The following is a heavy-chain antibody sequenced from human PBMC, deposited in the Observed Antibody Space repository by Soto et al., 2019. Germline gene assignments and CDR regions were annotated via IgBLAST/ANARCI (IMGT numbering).Heavy chain of an antibody. V-gene: IGHV5-51*01. CDR1: GYTFTSHW. J-gene: IGHJ6*02. D-gene: IGHD4-17*01. Sequence: GESLKISCKGSGYTFTSHWIGWVRQMPGKGLEWMGIIYPGDSDTRYSPSFQGQVTISADKSISTAYLQWSSLKASDTAMYYCARVADYGDYTANYYGMDVWGQGTTVTVSS. CDR2: IYPGDSDT. CDR3: ARVADYGDYTANYYGMDV.